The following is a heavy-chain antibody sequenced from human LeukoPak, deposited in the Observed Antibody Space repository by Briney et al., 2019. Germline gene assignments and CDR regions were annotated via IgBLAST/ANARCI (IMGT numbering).Heavy chain of an antibody. CDR1: GGSISSSSYY. Sequence: PSETLSLTCTVSGGSISSSSYYWGWIRQPPGKGLEWIGSIYYSGSTYYNPSLKSRVTISVDTSKNQFSLKLSSVTAADTAVYYCARSFDYYGSGSYPWCWFDLWLQETLVTVSS. J-gene: IGHJ5*02. CDR2: IYYSGST. D-gene: IGHD3-10*01. V-gene: IGHV4-39*07. CDR3: ARSFDYYGSGSYPWCWFDL.